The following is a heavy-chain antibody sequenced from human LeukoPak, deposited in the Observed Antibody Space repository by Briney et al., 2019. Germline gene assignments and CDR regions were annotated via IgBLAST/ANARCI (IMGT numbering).Heavy chain of an antibody. D-gene: IGHD4-11*01. J-gene: IGHJ4*02. Sequence: PGGSLRLSCAASGLTFSSHWMHWVRQSPGKGLEWIGEISHSGATNHNPSLKSRVTMSLDKSKNQLSLRVNSVTAADAAVYYCVRGDDYIFDYWGQGTLVTVSS. V-gene: IGHV4-4*02. CDR1: GLTFSSHW. CDR3: VRGDDYIFDY. CDR2: ISHSGAT.